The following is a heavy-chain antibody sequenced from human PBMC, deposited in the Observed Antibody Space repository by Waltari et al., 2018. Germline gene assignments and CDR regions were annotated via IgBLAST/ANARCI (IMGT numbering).Heavy chain of an antibody. D-gene: IGHD3-3*01. CDR2: IYSGGST. CDR1: GFTFRSHH. J-gene: IGHJ6*03. CDR3: ARDGGVGVVKEYYMDV. V-gene: IGHV3-53*02. Sequence: EVQLVETGGGLIQPGGSLRLSCAASGFTFRSHHMSWVRPAPGKGLEWVSVIYSGGSTYYADSVKGRFTISRDNSKNTLYLQMNSLRAEDTAVYYCARDGGVGVVKEYYMDVWGKGTTVTVSS.